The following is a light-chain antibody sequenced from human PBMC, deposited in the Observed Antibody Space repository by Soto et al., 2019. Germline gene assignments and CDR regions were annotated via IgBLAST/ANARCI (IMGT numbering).Light chain of an antibody. J-gene: IGKJ2*01. Sequence: IVLTQSPGTLSLSPGERAALSCRASQSISNRYLAWFQQKPGQAPRVLISGAANRATGIPDRFSGSGAGTDVTLTISRLEPEDGAVYFCQQYGVSPPFTFGQGTKVEIK. CDR3: QQYGVSPPFT. CDR2: GAA. CDR1: QSISNRY. V-gene: IGKV3-20*01.